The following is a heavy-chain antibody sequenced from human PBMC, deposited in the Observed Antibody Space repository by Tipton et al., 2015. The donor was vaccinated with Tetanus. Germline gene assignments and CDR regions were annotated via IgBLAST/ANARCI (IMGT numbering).Heavy chain of an antibody. D-gene: IGHD1-1*01. J-gene: IGHJ4*02. CDR3: ARNAYFDY. V-gene: IGHV4-59*01. Sequence: LRLSCTVSGGSISSYYWSWIRQPPGKGLEWIGYIYYSGSTNYNPSLKSRVTISVDTSKNQFSLKLSSVTAADTAVYYCARNAYFDYWGQGTLVTVSS. CDR1: GGSISSYY. CDR2: IYYSGST.